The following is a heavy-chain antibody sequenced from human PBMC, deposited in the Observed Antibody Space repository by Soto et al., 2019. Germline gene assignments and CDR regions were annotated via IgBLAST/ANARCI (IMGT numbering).Heavy chain of an antibody. CDR1: GGSISTYY. CDR3: AREEAAKAFDF. J-gene: IGHJ3*01. Sequence: SETLSLTCTVSGGSISTYYWSWIRQPPGKGLEWIGYIYYSGSTNYNPSLKSRVTISIDTSKNQFSLKLNSVTAADTAMYYCAREEAAKAFDFWGQGTMVTVSS. CDR2: IYYSGST. V-gene: IGHV4-59*01. D-gene: IGHD6-13*01.